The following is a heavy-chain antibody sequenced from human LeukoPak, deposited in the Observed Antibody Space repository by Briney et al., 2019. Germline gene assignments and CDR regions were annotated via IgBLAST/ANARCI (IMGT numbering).Heavy chain of an antibody. D-gene: IGHD4-17*01. CDR1: GFTFSSYG. CDR2: IWYDGSNK. Sequence: PGGSLRLSCAASGFTFSSYGVHGVRQAPGKGLEWVAVIWYDGSNKYYADSVKGRFTISRDNSKNTLYLQMNSLRAEDTAVYYCARDSTGYGDYPRVDAFDIWGQGTMVTVSS. CDR3: ARDSTGYGDYPRVDAFDI. V-gene: IGHV3-33*01. J-gene: IGHJ3*02.